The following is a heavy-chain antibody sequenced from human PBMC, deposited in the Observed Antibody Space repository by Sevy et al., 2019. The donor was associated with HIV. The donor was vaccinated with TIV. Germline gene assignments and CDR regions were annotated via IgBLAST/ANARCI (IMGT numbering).Heavy chain of an antibody. J-gene: IGHJ4*02. CDR2: IYYSGST. Sequence: SETLSLTCTVSGGSISSYYWSWIRQPPGKGLEWIGYIYYSGSTNYNPSLKSRVTISVDTSKNQFSLKLSSVTAADTAVYCSARVTYYYDKWGQGTLVTVSS. CDR1: GGSISSYY. V-gene: IGHV4-59*01. D-gene: IGHD3-22*01. CDR3: ARVTYYYDK.